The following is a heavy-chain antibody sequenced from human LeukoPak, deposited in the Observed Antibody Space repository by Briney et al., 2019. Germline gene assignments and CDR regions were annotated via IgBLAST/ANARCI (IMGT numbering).Heavy chain of an antibody. CDR3: ARGPAWYFNY. J-gene: IGHJ4*02. V-gene: IGHV4-59*01. CDR2: IYYSGSA. CDR1: GGSISSYY. Sequence: PSETLSLTCTVSGGSISSYYWSWIRQSPGKGLQWIGYIYYSGSANYNPSLMSRAATSEDTSKNQVSLKLSSVTAADTAIYYCARGPAWYFNYWGQGTLVTVSS.